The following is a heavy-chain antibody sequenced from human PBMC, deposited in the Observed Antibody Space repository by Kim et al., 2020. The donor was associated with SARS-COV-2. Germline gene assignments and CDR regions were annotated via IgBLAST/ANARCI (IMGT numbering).Heavy chain of an antibody. D-gene: IGHD3-10*01. V-gene: IGHV4-59*13. CDR1: DGSINTYY. Sequence: SETLSLTCNVSDGSINTYYWSWIRQPPGKGLEWIGYIYYSGSANYNPSLKRRVSISVDTSKNRISLLLSSVTAADTAVYYCARGGGYGSSFQHWGQGILVTLP. CDR3: ARGGGYGSSFQH. CDR2: IYYSGSA. J-gene: IGHJ1*01.